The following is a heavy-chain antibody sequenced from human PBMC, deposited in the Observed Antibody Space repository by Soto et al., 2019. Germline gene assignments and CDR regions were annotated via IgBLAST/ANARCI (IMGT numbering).Heavy chain of an antibody. CDR3: TMRVEMDY. CDR2: INPSGGST. J-gene: IGHJ4*02. Sequence: QVQLVQSGAEVKKPGASVKVSCKASGYTFTSYYIHWVRQAPGQGLEWMGRINPSGGSTNYAQKFQGRVTMTRDTSTSTLYMDLRSLRTEDTAVYYCTMRVEMDYWGQGTRVTASS. CDR1: GYTFTSYY. V-gene: IGHV1-46*03. D-gene: IGHD1-1*01.